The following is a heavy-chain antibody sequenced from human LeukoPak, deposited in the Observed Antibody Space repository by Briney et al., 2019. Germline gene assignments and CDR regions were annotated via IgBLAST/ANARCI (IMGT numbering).Heavy chain of an antibody. V-gene: IGHV3-7*03. CDR2: IKQDGSEK. D-gene: IGHD4-23*01. CDR3: ARVTVDHGGNVYYFDY. CDR1: GFTFSSYW. Sequence: PGGSLRLSCAASGFTFSSYWMSWVRQAPGKGLEWVANIKQDGSEKYYVDSVKGRFTISRDNAKNSLYLQMNSLRAEDTALYYCARVTVDHGGNVYYFDYWGQGTLVTVSS. J-gene: IGHJ4*02.